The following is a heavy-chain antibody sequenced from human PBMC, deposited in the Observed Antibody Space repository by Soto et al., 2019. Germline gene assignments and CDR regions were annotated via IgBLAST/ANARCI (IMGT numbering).Heavy chain of an antibody. CDR2: ISAHNGNT. J-gene: IGHJ4*02. D-gene: IGHD1-1*01. CDR3: ARGRYGDY. CDR1: GYAFTTYG. V-gene: IGHV1-18*01. Sequence: QVHLVQSGAEVKKPGASVKVSCKGSGYAFTTYGITWVRQAPGQGLEWMGWISAHNGNTNDEQKLQGRVTVTRDTSPSTAYMELRSLRSADTAVYYCARGRYGDYWGQGALVTVSS.